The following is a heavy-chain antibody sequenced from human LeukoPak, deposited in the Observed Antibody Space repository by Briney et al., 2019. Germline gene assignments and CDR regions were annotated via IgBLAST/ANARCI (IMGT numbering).Heavy chain of an antibody. V-gene: IGHV1-46*01. Sequence: ASVKVSCKASGYTFTSYYMHWVRQAPGQGLEWMGIINPSAGSTSYAQKFQGRVTMTRDMSTSTVYMELSSLRSEDTAVYYCASGRYPGRCYYYMDVWGKGTTVTVSS. J-gene: IGHJ6*03. CDR2: INPSAGST. D-gene: IGHD3-9*01. CDR3: ASGRYPGRCYYYMDV. CDR1: GYTFTSYY.